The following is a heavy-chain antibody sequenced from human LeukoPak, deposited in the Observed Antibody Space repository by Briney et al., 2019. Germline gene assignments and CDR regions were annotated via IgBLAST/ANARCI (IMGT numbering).Heavy chain of an antibody. D-gene: IGHD3-22*01. Sequence: GGSLRLPCAASGFTFSSYAMHWVRQAPGKGLEYVSAISSNGGSTYYANSVKGRFTISRDNSKNTLYLQMGSLRAEDMAVYYCARGGRYDSSGYADYWGQGTLVTVSS. J-gene: IGHJ4*02. CDR3: ARGGRYDSSGYADY. CDR2: ISSNGGST. V-gene: IGHV3-64*01. CDR1: GFTFSSYA.